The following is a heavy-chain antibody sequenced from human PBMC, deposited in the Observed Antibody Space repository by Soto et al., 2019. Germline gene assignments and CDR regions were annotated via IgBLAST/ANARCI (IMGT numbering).Heavy chain of an antibody. V-gene: IGHV4-34*01. D-gene: IGHD4-17*01. CDR2: INHSGST. Sequence: SETLSLTCAVYGGSFSGYYWSWIRQPPGKGLEWIGEINHSGSTNYNPSLKSRVTISVDTSKNQFSLKLSSVTAADTAVYYCARGPAPSYGDYNHYWGQGTLVTVSS. CDR3: ARGPAPSYGDYNHY. J-gene: IGHJ4*02. CDR1: GGSFSGYY.